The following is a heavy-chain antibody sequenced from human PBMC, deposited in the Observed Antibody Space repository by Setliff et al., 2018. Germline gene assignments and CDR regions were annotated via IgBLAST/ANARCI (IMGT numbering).Heavy chain of an antibody. CDR1: GFTFNKHG. Sequence: PGGSLRLSCAASGFTFNKHGMNWVRQAPGKGLEWVSTINWDGRTTGYADSVKGRFTISRDNAKNSLYLQMSSLRAEDTAVYYCARDGGEYWGQGTLVTVSS. J-gene: IGHJ4*02. D-gene: IGHD3-16*01. CDR3: ARDGGEY. CDR2: INWDGRTT. V-gene: IGHV3-20*04.